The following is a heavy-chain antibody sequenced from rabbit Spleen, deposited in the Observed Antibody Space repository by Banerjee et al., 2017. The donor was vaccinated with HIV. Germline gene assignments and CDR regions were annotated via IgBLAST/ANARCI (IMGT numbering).Heavy chain of an antibody. CDR2: SNSGSGST. CDR3: ARADGNDGPFRL. CDR1: GLDFSSSYW. V-gene: IGHV1S45*01. D-gene: IGHD6-1*01. J-gene: IGHJ4*01. Sequence: QEHLKESGGGLVQPGGSLTLTCKASGLDFSSSYWICWVRQAPGKGPEWIGCSNSGSGSTYYASLAKGRFTISKTSSTTVTLQMTSLTAADTAIYFCARADGNDGPFRLWGPGTLVTVS.